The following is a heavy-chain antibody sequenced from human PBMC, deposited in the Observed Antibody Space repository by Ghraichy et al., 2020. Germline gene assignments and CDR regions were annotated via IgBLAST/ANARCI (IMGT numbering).Heavy chain of an antibody. CDR1: GFTFPTES. CDR2: IRSDGTE. D-gene: IGHD3-3*01. Sequence: GGSLRLSCAASGFTFPTESLNWVRQAPGKGLEWVSNIRSDGTETYADSVKGRFITSRDNEKNSLSLQMNSLKDEDTAVDYCVRDSDFAFDIWGQGTVVTVSS. V-gene: IGHV3-48*02. CDR3: VRDSDFAFDI. J-gene: IGHJ3*02.